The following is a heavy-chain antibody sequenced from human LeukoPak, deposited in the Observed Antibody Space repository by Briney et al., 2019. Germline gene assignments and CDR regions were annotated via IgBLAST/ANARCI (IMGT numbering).Heavy chain of an antibody. Sequence: GGSLRLSCAASAFTFSSYAMHWVRQAPGKGLEYVSAISSNGGSTYYANSVKGRFTISRDNSKNTLYLQMNSLRAEDTAVYYCARGSEGVWGQGTLVTVSS. CDR3: ARGSEGV. J-gene: IGHJ4*02. D-gene: IGHD2-8*01. CDR2: ISSNGGST. CDR1: AFTFSSYA. V-gene: IGHV3-64*01.